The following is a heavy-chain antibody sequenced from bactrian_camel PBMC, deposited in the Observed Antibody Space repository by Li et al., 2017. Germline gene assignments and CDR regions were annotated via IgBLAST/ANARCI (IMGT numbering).Heavy chain of an antibody. V-gene: IGHV3S25*01. J-gene: IGHJ4*01. Sequence: LVESGGGLVQPGESLTLSCAASGFTFSNNLMHWVRQAPGKGLEWVSSIYTGDGSTNSADSVKGRFTISRDNTKNTVYLLMNSPKPEDTAVYYCVKPNPDARGGFDHWGQGTQVTVS. CDR1: GFTFSNNL. CDR3: VKPNPDARGGFDH. D-gene: IGHD1*01. CDR2: IYTGDGST.